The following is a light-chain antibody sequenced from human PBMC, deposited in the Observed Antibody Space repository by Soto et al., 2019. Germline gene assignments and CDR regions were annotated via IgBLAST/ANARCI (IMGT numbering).Light chain of an antibody. CDR2: EVN. V-gene: IGLV2-8*01. Sequence: QSALTQPPSASGSPGQSVTISCTGTSSDVGAYNYVSWYQQHPGKAPKLMIYEVNKRPSGVPDRFSASKSGNTASLTVSGLQAEDEADYYSSSYAASNTRYVFGTGTKLTV. J-gene: IGLJ1*01. CDR3: SSYAASNTRYV. CDR1: SSDVGAYNY.